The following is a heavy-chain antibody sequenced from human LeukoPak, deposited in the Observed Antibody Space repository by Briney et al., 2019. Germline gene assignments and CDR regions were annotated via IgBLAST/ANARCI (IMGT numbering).Heavy chain of an antibody. Sequence: PSQTLSLTCTVSGGSISSGDYYWSWIRQPPGKGPEWIGYIYYSGSTYYNPSLKSRVTISVDTSKNQFSLKLSSVTAADTAVYYCARQYGDYGMLDYWGQGTLVTVSS. CDR1: GGSISSGDYY. CDR3: ARQYGDYGMLDY. V-gene: IGHV4-30-4*01. J-gene: IGHJ4*02. CDR2: IYYSGST. D-gene: IGHD4-17*01.